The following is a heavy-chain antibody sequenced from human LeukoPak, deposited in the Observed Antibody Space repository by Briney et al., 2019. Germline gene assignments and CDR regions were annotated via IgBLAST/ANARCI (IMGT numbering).Heavy chain of an antibody. CDR1: GGSISSSSHY. Sequence: PSETLSLTCTVSGGSISSSSHYWGWIRQPPGKGLEWIGSIYYSGSTYYNPSLKSRVTISVDTSKNQFSLKLSSVTAADTAVYYCARDFGYSSSWNDFDYWGQGTLVTVSS. CDR2: IYYSGST. CDR3: ARDFGYSSSWNDFDY. V-gene: IGHV4-39*07. D-gene: IGHD6-13*01. J-gene: IGHJ4*02.